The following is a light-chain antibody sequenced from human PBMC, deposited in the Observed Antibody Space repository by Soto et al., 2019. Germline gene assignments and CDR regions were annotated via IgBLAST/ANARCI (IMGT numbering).Light chain of an antibody. CDR3: QQYGNSPQT. V-gene: IGKV1-5*03. CDR1: QTISSW. CDR2: KAS. Sequence: DIQMTQSPSTLSGSVGDRVTITCRASQTISSWLAWYQQKPGKAPKLLIYKASTLKSGVPSRFSGSGSGTEFRLTISRLEPEDFAVYYCQQYGNSPQTFGQGTKVDIK. J-gene: IGKJ1*01.